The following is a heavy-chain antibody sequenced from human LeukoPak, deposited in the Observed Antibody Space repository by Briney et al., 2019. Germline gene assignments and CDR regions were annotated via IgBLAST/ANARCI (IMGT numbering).Heavy chain of an antibody. D-gene: IGHD6-6*01. J-gene: IGHJ4*02. CDR1: GFTYSSYA. V-gene: IGHV3-23*01. Sequence: PGGSLRLSCATSGFTYSSYAMTWVRQAPGKGLAWVSAISGDGASAFYADSVKGRFTMSRDNSKNTLYLQMDTLGAEDTAIYYCARISTSSDNFDYWGQGTLVTVSS. CDR2: ISGDGASA. CDR3: ARISTSSDNFDY.